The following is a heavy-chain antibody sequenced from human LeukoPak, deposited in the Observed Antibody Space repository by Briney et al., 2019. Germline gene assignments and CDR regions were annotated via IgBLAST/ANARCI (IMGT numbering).Heavy chain of an antibody. CDR3: ARDKELQNFDC. J-gene: IGHJ4*02. Sequence: QTGGSLSLSCAASGFTFSSFWMNWVRQAPGKGLEWVANIKPDGSVQYYVDSVKGRFTISRDNAKNSLYLHMNSLRAEDTAVYYCARDKELQNFDCWGQGTLVTVSS. D-gene: IGHD3-10*01. CDR2: IKPDGSVQ. V-gene: IGHV3-7*01. CDR1: GFTFSSFW.